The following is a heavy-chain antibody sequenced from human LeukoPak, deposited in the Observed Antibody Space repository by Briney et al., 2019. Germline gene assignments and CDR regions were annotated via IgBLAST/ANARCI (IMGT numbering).Heavy chain of an antibody. J-gene: IGHJ3*02. CDR2: ISSSGRTI. D-gene: IGHD3-10*01. CDR1: GFTLSNYE. Sequence: GGSLRLSCAASGFTLSNYEMNWVRQAPGKGLEWISYISSSGRTIYYADSVEGRFTISRDNAKNSLSLQMNGLRVEDTALYYCAREEHYYDAFDMWGQGTMVTVSS. CDR3: AREEHYYDAFDM. V-gene: IGHV3-48*03.